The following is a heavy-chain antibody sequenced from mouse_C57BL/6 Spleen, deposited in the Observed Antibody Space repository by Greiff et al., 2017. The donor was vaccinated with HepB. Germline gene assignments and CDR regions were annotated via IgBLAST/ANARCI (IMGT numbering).Heavy chain of an antibody. Sequence: QVQLQQSGAELVRPGTSVKVSCKASGYAFTNYLIEWVKQRPGQGLEWIGVINPGSGGTNYNEKFKGKATLTVAKSSSTAYMGLSSLTSEDSAVYFCARKPSITTVVARNWYFDVWGTGTTVTVSS. CDR2: INPGSGGT. CDR1: GYAFTNYL. J-gene: IGHJ1*03. D-gene: IGHD1-1*01. CDR3: ARKPSITTVVARNWYFDV. V-gene: IGHV1-54*01.